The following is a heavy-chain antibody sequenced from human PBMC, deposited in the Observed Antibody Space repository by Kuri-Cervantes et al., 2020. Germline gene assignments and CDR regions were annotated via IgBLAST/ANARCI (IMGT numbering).Heavy chain of an antibody. CDR1: GGSISSSSYY. J-gene: IGHJ3*02. D-gene: IGHD4/OR15-4a*01. V-gene: IGHV4-39*02. Sequence: ESLKISCTVSGGSISSSSYYWGWIRQPPGKGLEWSATIYYTGRTYYKPSLKSRLTISVDASKNQFSLKLNSVTPEDTAIYYRARDLGFAYGAYSDAFDIWGQGTMVTVSS. CDR3: ARDLGFAYGAYSDAFDI. CDR2: IYYTGRT.